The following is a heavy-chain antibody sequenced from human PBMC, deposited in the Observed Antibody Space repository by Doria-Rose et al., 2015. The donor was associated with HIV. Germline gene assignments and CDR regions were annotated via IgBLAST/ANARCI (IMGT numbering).Heavy chain of an antibody. D-gene: IGHD6-13*01. Sequence: QVQLVQSGPVLVKPTETLTLTCTVSGVSLSSPGMGVSWIRQPPGKALEWLANIFSDDERSYKTSPKSRLTISRGTSKSQVVLTMTDMDPVDTATYYCARIKSSRWYHKYYFDFWGQGTLVIASA. CDR3: ARIKSSRWYHKYYFDF. CDR2: IFSDDER. CDR1: GVSLSSPGMG. J-gene: IGHJ4*02. V-gene: IGHV2-26*01.